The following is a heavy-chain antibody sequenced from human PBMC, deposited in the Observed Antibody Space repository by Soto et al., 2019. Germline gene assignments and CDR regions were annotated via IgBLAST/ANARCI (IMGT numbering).Heavy chain of an antibody. D-gene: IGHD6-19*01. J-gene: IGHJ3*02. CDR3: ATERVVAGTLLGAFDI. V-gene: IGHV1-46*03. CDR1: GYTFTSYY. Sequence: ASVKVSCKASGYTFTSYYMHWVRQAPGQGLEWMGIINPSGGSTSYAQKFQGRVTMTRDTSTSTVNMGLSSLRSEDTAVYYCATERVVAGTLLGAFDIWGQGTMVTVSS. CDR2: INPSGGST.